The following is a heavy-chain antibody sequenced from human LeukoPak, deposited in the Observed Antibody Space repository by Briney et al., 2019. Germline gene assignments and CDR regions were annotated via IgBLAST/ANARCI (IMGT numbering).Heavy chain of an antibody. V-gene: IGHV4-59*01. CDR2: IYYTGSS. J-gene: IGHJ4*02. CDR1: GGSISSNY. CDR3: ARGIESYGDYNY. D-gene: IGHD4-17*01. Sequence: SETLSLTCTVSGGSISSNYWTWIRQPPRKGLEWIGYIYYTGSSNYNPSLKSRVTISVDTSKNQFSLNLRSVTAADTAVYYCARGIESYGDYNYWGQGTLVTVSS.